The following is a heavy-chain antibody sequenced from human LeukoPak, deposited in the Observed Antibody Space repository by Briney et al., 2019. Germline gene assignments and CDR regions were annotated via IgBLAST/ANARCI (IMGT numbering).Heavy chain of an antibody. V-gene: IGHV3-30*01. D-gene: IGHD5-12*01. J-gene: IGHJ4*02. CDR1: GFTFSSYA. CDR3: ARDQGGTWLRLRGYFDY. CDR2: ISYDGSNK. Sequence: PGGSLRLSCAASGFTFSSYAMHWVRQAPGKGLEGVAVISYDGSNKYYADSVKGRFTISRDNSKNTLYLQMNSLRAEDTAVYYCARDQGGTWLRLRGYFDYWGQGTLVTVSS.